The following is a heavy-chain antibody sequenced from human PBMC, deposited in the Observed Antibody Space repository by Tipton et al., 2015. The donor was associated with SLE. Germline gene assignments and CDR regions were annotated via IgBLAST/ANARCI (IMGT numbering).Heavy chain of an antibody. D-gene: IGHD4/OR15-4a*01. J-gene: IGHJ4*02. Sequence: TLSLTCTVSGGSISSYYWSWIRQPPGKGLEWIGYIYYSGSTNYNPSLKSRVTISVDTSKNQFSLKLSSVTAADTAVYYCARDPGANSGALDYWGQGTLVTVSS. CDR1: GGSISSYY. V-gene: IGHV4-59*01. CDR2: IYYSGST. CDR3: ARDPGANSGALDY.